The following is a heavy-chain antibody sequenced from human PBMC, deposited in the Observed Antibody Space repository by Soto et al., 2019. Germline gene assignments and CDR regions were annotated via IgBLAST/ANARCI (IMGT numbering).Heavy chain of an antibody. V-gene: IGHV4-34*01. CDR1: GGSFSGYY. Sequence: QVQLQQWGAGLLKPPETLSLTCAVYGGSFSGYYWSWIRQPPGKGLEWLGEINHSGGTNYNPSLKSRVTISVDTSKNQFSLKLSSVTAADTAVYYCARGPRSGWYVRYFQHWGQGTLVTVSS. D-gene: IGHD6-19*01. CDR2: INHSGGT. J-gene: IGHJ1*01. CDR3: ARGPRSGWYVRYFQH.